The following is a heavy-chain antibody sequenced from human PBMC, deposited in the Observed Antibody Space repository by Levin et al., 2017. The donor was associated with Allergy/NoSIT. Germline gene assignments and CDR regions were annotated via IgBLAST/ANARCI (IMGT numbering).Heavy chain of an antibody. V-gene: IGHV4-30-4*01. CDR2: IYYSGST. D-gene: IGHD7-27*01. CDR1: GGSISSGDYY. Sequence: SQTLSLTCTVSGGSISSGDYYWSWIRQPPGKGLEWIGYIYYSGSTYYNPSLKSRVTISVDTSKNQFSLKLSSVTAADTAVYYCARTLTGDLGPDYWGQGTLVTVSS. CDR3: ARTLTGDLGPDY. J-gene: IGHJ4*02.